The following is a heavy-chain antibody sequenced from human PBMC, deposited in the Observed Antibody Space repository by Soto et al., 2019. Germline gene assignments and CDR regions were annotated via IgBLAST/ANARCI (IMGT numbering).Heavy chain of an antibody. CDR2: IYYSGST. V-gene: IGHV4-31*03. CDR1: GGSISSGGYY. D-gene: IGHD3-22*01. Sequence: PSETLSLTCTVSGGSISSGGYYWSWIRQHPGKGLEWIGYIYYSGSTYYNPSLKSRVTISVDTSKNQFSLKLSSVTAADTAVYYCARGLYYDSIVSAMDYWGQGTLVTSPQ. J-gene: IGHJ4*02. CDR3: ARGLYYDSIVSAMDY.